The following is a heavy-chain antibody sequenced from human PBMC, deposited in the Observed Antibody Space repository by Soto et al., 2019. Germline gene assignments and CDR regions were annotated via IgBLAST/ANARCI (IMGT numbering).Heavy chain of an antibody. CDR2: IYYSGST. D-gene: IGHD6-19*01. V-gene: IGHV4-61*01. CDR1: GGSVSSGSYY. J-gene: IGHJ2*01. CDR3: ATANAPVSGWAHYCSFVL. Sequence: PSETLSLTCTVSGGSVSSGSYYWSWIRQPPGKGLEWIGYIYYSGSTNYNPSLKSRVTISVDTSKNQFSLKLSFVTAADTAVYYCATANAPVSGWAHYCSFVLWGRG.